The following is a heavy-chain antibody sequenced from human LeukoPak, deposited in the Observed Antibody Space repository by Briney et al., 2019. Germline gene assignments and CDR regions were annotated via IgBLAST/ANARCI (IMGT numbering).Heavy chain of an antibody. CDR2: IKHDGSEK. CDR1: GFTFSSYW. Sequence: GGSLRLSCAASGFTFSSYWMSWVRQAPGKGLEWVANIKHDGSEKYYVDSVKGRFTISRDNAKNSLYLQMNSLGAEVTDEYSCARDQGSGSFDPWGQRTLVTVPS. V-gene: IGHV3-7*01. J-gene: IGHJ5*02. CDR3: ARDQGSGSFDP.